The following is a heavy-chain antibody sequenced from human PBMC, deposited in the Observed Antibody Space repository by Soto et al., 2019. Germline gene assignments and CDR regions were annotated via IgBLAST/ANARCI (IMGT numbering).Heavy chain of an antibody. V-gene: IGHV3-23*01. CDR2: ISGGGGST. J-gene: IGHJ4*02. CDR3: AKLSRGMATTEDY. CDR1: GFTLSSYA. Sequence: EVQLLESGGGLIQPGGSLRLSCAASGFTLSSYAMSWVRQAPGKGLEWVSTISGGGGSTYYADSVKGRFTISRDNSKNTLYLQMNSLRAEDTAVYYCAKLSRGMATTEDYWGQGTLVTVSS. D-gene: IGHD5-12*01.